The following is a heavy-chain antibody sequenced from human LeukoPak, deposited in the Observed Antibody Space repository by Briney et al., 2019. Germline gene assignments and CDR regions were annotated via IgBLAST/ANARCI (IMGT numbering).Heavy chain of an antibody. V-gene: IGHV1-69*04. J-gene: IGHJ4*02. CDR1: GGTFSSYA. CDR2: IIPILGIA. Sequence: SVKVSCKASGGTFSSYAISWVRQAPGQGLEWMGRIIPILGIANYAQKFQGRVTITADKSTSTAYMELSSLRSEDTAVYYCAREGGIVDTAIGAMVLAYWGQGTLVTVSS. D-gene: IGHD5-18*01. CDR3: AREGGIVDTAIGAMVLAY.